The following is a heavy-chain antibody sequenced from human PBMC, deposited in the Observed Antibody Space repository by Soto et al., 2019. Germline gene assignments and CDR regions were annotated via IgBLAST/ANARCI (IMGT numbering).Heavy chain of an antibody. CDR2: IYYSGST. Sequence: SETLSLTCTVSGGSISSYYWSWIRQPPGKGLEWIGYIYYSGSTNYNPSLKSRVTISVDTSKNQFSLKLSSVTAADTAVYYCARSIAYYDFWSGFGFDPWGQGTLVTVSS. CDR3: ARSIAYYDFWSGFGFDP. J-gene: IGHJ5*02. D-gene: IGHD3-3*01. V-gene: IGHV4-59*01. CDR1: GGSISSYY.